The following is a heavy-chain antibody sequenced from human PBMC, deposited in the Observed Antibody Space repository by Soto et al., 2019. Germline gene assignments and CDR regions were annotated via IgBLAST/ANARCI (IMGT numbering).Heavy chain of an antibody. V-gene: IGHV3-30-3*01. CDR3: ARDGAVAGSNFDY. J-gene: IGHJ4*02. Sequence: SCAASGFTFSSYAMHWVRQAPGKGLEWVAVISYDGSNKYYADSVKGRFTISRDNSKNTLYLQMNSLRAEDTAVYYCARDGAVAGSNFDYWGQGTLVTVSS. D-gene: IGHD6-19*01. CDR2: ISYDGSNK. CDR1: GFTFSSYA.